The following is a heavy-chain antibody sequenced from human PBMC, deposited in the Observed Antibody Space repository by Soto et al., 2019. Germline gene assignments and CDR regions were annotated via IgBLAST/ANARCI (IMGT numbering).Heavy chain of an antibody. V-gene: IGHV3-33*01. CDR2: IWYDGSNK. CDR3: ARDGNYYDSSGSLYYYYGMDV. D-gene: IGHD3-22*01. CDR1: GFTFSSYG. Sequence: GGSLRLSCAASGFTFSSYGMHWVRQAPGKGLEWVAVIWYDGSNKYYADSVKGRFTISRDNSKNTLYLQMNSLRAEDTAVYYCARDGNYYDSSGSLYYYYGMDVWGQGTTVTVSS. J-gene: IGHJ6*02.